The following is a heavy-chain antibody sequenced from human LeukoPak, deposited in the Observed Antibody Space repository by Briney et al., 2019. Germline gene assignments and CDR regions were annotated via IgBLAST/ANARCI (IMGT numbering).Heavy chain of an antibody. Sequence: SETLSLTCTVSGGSISSYYWSWIRQPPGKGLEWIGYIYYSGSTNYNPSLKSRVTISVDTSKNQFSLKLSSVTAADTAVYYCARGYGDYSFQHWGQGTLVTVSS. CDR2: IYYSGST. CDR1: GGSISSYY. D-gene: IGHD4-17*01. J-gene: IGHJ1*01. V-gene: IGHV4-59*01. CDR3: ARGYGDYSFQH.